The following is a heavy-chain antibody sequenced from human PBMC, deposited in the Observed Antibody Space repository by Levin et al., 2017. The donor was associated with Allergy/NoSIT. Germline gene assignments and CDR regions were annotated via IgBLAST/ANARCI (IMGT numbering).Heavy chain of an antibody. J-gene: IGHJ4*02. CDR3: ATGYINAYEY. CDR2: INTDGSSI. CDR1: GFTFSTYW. Sequence: GESLKISCAASGFTFSTYWMHWVRQAPGQGLVWVSRINTDGSSIIYADSMKGRFTISRDNAENTLYLQMDSLRAEDTAVYYCATGYINAYEYWGQGTLVTVSS. D-gene: IGHD5-18*01. V-gene: IGHV3-74*01.